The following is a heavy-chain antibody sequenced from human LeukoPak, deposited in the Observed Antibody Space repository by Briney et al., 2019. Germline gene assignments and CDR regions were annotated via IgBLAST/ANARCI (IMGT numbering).Heavy chain of an antibody. Sequence: ASVKVSCKASGYTFTGYYMHWVRQAPGQGLEWVGWVNPNSGGTYYAQKFQGRVTMTRDTSISTAYMELRRLRSDDTAVCYCARDGHPYNWNDFDYWGQGTLVTVSS. CDR3: ARDGHPYNWNDFDY. D-gene: IGHD1-1*01. CDR2: VNPNSGGT. V-gene: IGHV1-2*02. CDR1: GYTFTGYY. J-gene: IGHJ4*02.